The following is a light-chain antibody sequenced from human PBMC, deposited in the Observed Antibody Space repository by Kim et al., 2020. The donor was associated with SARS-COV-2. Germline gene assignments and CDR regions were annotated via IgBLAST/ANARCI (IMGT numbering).Light chain of an antibody. V-gene: IGLV3-19*01. CDR2: GKY. CDR1: SLRNYS. Sequence: SSELTQDPAVSVALGQTVRLTCQGDSLRNYSATWYQQRPGQAPVVVLYGKYHRPSGIPDRFSGSASGNTASLTITGAQAEDEADYYCNSRDSSGDHVVFGGGTKLTVL. CDR3: NSRDSSGDHVV. J-gene: IGLJ3*02.